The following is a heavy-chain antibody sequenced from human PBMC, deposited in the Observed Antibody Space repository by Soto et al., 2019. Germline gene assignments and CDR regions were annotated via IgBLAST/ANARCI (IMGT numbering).Heavy chain of an antibody. CDR1: GFSFSSYT. CDR2: ITNRGTHT. Sequence: GGSLRLSCATSGFSFSSYTMNWVRQAPGKGLQWVSSITNRGTHTYSADSVKGRFTISRDNDKNSLYLQMNNLRAEDTAIYFCARAHEVAWFDSWGLGTLVTVSS. D-gene: IGHD2-15*01. J-gene: IGHJ5*01. V-gene: IGHV3-21*01. CDR3: ARAHEVAWFDS.